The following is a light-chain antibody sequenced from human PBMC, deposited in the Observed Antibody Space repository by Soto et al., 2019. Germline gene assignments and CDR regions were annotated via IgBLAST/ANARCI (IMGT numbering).Light chain of an antibody. CDR2: DVS. CDR3: CSYAGSYSYV. V-gene: IGLV2-11*01. Sequence: QSVLTQPASVSGSPGQSITISCTGTSSDVGGYNYVSWYQHHPGKAPKLMIYDVSNRPSGVPNRFSGSKSGNTASLTISGLQAEDEADYYCCSYAGSYSYVFGTGTKVTV. CDR1: SSDVGGYNY. J-gene: IGLJ1*01.